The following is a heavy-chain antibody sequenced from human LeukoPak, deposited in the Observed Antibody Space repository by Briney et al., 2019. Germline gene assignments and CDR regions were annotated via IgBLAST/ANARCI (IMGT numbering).Heavy chain of an antibody. CDR1: GYTFTSYG. CDR2: ISAYNGIT. D-gene: IGHD2-2*01. J-gene: IGHJ4*02. Sequence: ASVKVSCKASGYTFTSYGMSWVRQAPGQGLEWMGWISAYNGITNYAQKLQGRVSMTTDTSTSTDYMELRRLRSDDTAVYYCARLVVPAATFDYWGQGTLVTVSA. V-gene: IGHV1-18*01. CDR3: ARLVVPAATFDY.